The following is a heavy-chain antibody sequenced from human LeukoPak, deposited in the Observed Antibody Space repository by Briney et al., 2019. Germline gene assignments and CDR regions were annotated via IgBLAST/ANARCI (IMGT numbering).Heavy chain of an antibody. J-gene: IGHJ4*02. D-gene: IGHD3-3*01. CDR3: AKVGFSEMEWLLYSDH. V-gene: IGHV3-23*01. CDR2: ISASGGNT. Sequence: GGSLRLSCAASEFTFSSYAMQWVRQAPGKGLEWVSGISASGGNTYYADSVKGRFTISRDNSKNTLYLQMNSLRAEDTAVYYCAKVGFSEMEWLLYSDHWGQGTLVTVSS. CDR1: EFTFSSYA.